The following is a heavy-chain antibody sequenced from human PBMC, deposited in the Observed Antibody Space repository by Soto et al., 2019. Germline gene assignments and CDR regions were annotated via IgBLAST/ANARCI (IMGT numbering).Heavy chain of an antibody. CDR3: AKDAYGSGALNDYYGMDV. CDR1: GFTFSRYA. CDR2: ISGRGGST. D-gene: IGHD3-10*01. J-gene: IGHJ6*02. Sequence: GGSLRLSCAASGFTFSRYAMSWVRQAPGKGLEWVSAISGRGGSTYYADSEKGRFTISTDNTKNTLYLQMNSLRAEDTAVYYCAKDAYGSGALNDYYGMDVWGQGTTVTVSS. V-gene: IGHV3-23*01.